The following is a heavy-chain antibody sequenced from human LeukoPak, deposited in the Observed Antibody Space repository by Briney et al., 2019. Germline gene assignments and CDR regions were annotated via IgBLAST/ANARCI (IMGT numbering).Heavy chain of an antibody. D-gene: IGHD3-10*01. J-gene: IGHJ4*02. CDR1: GFTFSTYG. Sequence: GGSLRLSCTASGFTFSTYGMHWVRQAPGKGLEWVTLISYDGSTKYYSDSVKGRFTLSRDNSKNTLYLQMNSLRAEDTAVYYCARETPGRGQYGSGRGYFDYWGQGTLVTVSS. CDR3: ARETPGRGQYGSGRGYFDY. CDR2: ISYDGSTK. V-gene: IGHV3-30*03.